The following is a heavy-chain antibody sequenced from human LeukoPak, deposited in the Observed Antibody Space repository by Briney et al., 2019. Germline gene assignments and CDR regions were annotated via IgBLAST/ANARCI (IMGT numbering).Heavy chain of an antibody. Sequence: PGGSPRLSCAASGFTFDDYTMHWVRQAPGKGLEWVSLISWDGTNTYYADSVKGRFTISRDNSKNSLYLQMNSLRTEDTALYYCTKEMATIFFDYWGQGTLVTVSS. V-gene: IGHV3-43*01. J-gene: IGHJ4*02. CDR1: GFTFDDYT. CDR2: ISWDGTNT. CDR3: TKEMATIFFDY. D-gene: IGHD5-24*01.